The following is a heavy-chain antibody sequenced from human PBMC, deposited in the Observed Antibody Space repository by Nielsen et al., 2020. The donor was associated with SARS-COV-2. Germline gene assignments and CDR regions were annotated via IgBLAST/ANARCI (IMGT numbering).Heavy chain of an antibody. CDR2: INPNSGGT. CDR1: GYTFTGYY. CDR3: AREPRYCSSTSCQRYYGMDV. Sequence: ASVKVSCKASGYTFTGYYMHWVRQAPGQGLEWMGRINPNSGGTNYAQKFQGRVTMTRDTSISTAYMELSRLRSDDTAVYYCAREPRYCSSTSCQRYYGMDVWGQGTTVTSP. J-gene: IGHJ6*02. D-gene: IGHD2-2*01. V-gene: IGHV1-2*06.